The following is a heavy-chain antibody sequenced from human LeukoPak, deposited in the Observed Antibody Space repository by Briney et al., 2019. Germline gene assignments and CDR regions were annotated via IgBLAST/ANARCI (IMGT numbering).Heavy chain of an antibody. V-gene: IGHV3-23*01. Sequence: GGSLRLSCAASGFTFSSYAMSWVRQAPGKGLEWVPGISGSGGTTYYADSVKGRFTISRDNSKNTLNLQMNSLRAEDTAVYYCARAHLHYGDSIHDLDYWGQGTLVTVSS. CDR3: ARAHLHYGDSIHDLDY. CDR1: GFTFSSYA. D-gene: IGHD4-17*01. J-gene: IGHJ4*02. CDR2: ISGSGGTT.